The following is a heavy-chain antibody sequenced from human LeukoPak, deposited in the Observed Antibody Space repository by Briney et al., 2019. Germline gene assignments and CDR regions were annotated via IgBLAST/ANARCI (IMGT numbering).Heavy chain of an antibody. Sequence: PSQTLSLTCTVSGGSISSGNYYWSWIRQPAGKGLEWIGRIYTSGSTNYNPSLKSRVTISVDTSKNQFSLKLSSVTAADTAVYYCAVEGGSGSYPWGQGTLVTVSS. V-gene: IGHV4-61*02. J-gene: IGHJ5*02. D-gene: IGHD3-10*01. CDR1: GGSISSGNYY. CDR2: IYTSGST. CDR3: AVEGGSGSYP.